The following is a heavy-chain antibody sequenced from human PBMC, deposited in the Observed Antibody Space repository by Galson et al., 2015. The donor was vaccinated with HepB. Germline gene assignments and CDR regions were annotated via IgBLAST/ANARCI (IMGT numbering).Heavy chain of an antibody. J-gene: IGHJ6*02. CDR3: AREKRWLQGGVYYYYGMDV. D-gene: IGHD5-24*01. CDR2: INAGNGNT. Sequence: SVKVSCKASGYTFTSYAMHWVRQAPGQRLEWMGWINAGNGNTKYSQKFQGRVTITRDTSASTAYMELSSLRSEDTAVYYCAREKRWLQGGVYYYYGMDVWGQGTTVTVSS. CDR1: GYTFTSYA. V-gene: IGHV1-3*01.